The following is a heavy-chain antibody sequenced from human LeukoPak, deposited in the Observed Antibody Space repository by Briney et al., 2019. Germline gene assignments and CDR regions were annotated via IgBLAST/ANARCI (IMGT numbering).Heavy chain of an antibody. CDR2: INPNSGDT. CDR3: ARGYYDSSDFEYFQH. Sequence: ASVKVSCKASGYTFTAYYIHWVRQAPGQGLEWMGRINPNSGDTNFAQKFQGRVTMTRDTSISTVYMELSRLRSDDTAVFFCARGYYDSSDFEYFQHWGQGTLVTVSS. CDR1: GYTFTAYY. D-gene: IGHD3-22*01. J-gene: IGHJ1*01. V-gene: IGHV1-2*06.